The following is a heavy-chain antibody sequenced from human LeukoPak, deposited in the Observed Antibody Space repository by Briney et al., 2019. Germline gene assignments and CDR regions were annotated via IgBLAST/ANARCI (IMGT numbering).Heavy chain of an antibody. Sequence: GGSLRLSCAASGFTFSSYGMSWVRQAPGKGLEWVSAISGSGGSTYYADSVKGRFTISRDNSKNTLYLQMNSLRAEDTAVYYCAKDRIAGYCSGGSCYLLDYWGQGTLVTVSS. J-gene: IGHJ4*02. CDR3: AKDRIAGYCSGGSCYLLDY. CDR1: GFTFSSYG. V-gene: IGHV3-23*01. D-gene: IGHD2-15*01. CDR2: ISGSGGST.